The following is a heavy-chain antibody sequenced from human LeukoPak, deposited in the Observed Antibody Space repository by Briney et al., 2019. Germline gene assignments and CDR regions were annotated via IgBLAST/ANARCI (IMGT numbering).Heavy chain of an antibody. J-gene: IGHJ4*02. CDR3: ARRIAAAKHFDY. V-gene: IGHV3-33*01. D-gene: IGHD6-13*01. Sequence: GGSLTLSCAASGFTFSSYGMHWVRQAPGKGLEWVAVIWYDGSNKYYADSVKGRFTISRDNSKNTLYLQMNSLRAEDTAVYYCARRIAAAKHFDYWGQGTLVTVSS. CDR2: IWYDGSNK. CDR1: GFTFSSYG.